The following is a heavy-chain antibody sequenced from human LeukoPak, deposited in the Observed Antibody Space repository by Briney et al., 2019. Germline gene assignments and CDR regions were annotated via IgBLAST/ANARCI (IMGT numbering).Heavy chain of an antibody. D-gene: IGHD5-18*01. Sequence: VASVKVSCKASGYTFTSYGISWVRQAPGQGLEWMGWISAYNGNTNYAQKLQGRVTMTTDTSTSTAYMELRSLRSDDTAVYYCAREGAMVRQLSYYYYGMDAWGQGTTVTVSS. V-gene: IGHV1-18*01. J-gene: IGHJ6*02. CDR2: ISAYNGNT. CDR3: AREGAMVRQLSYYYYGMDA. CDR1: GYTFTSYG.